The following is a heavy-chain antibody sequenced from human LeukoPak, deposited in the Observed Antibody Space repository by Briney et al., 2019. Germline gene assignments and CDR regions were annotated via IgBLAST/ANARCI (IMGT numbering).Heavy chain of an antibody. CDR3: AKDISSSWYAYYFDY. CDR2: ISGSGGST. V-gene: IGHV3-23*01. D-gene: IGHD6-13*01. CDR1: GFTFSTFA. J-gene: IGHJ4*02. Sequence: PGGSLRLSCAASGFTFSTFAMICVRHPPGRGLEWGSAISGSGGSTYYADYVKGRFTISRDNSKNTLYLQMNSLRAEDTAVYYCAKDISSSWYAYYFDYWGQGTLVTVSS.